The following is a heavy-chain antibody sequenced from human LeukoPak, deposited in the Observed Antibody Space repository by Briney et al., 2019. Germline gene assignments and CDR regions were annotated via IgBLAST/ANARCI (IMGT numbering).Heavy chain of an antibody. CDR1: GFTFSDYY. CDR2: IRSKAYGGTT. D-gene: IGHD3-10*01. J-gene: IGHJ4*02. V-gene: IGHV3-49*05. Sequence: NPGGSLRLSCAASGFTFSDYYMSWIRQAPGKGLEWVAFIRSKAYGGTTEYAASVKGRFTISRDDSKSIAYLQMNSLKTEDTAVYYCTREALLWFGEPTTLPPDYWGQGTLVTVSS. CDR3: TREALLWFGEPTTLPPDY.